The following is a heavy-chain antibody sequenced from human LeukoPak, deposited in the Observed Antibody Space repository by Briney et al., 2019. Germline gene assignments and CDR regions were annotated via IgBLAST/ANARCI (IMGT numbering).Heavy chain of an antibody. CDR2: INHSGST. CDR3: ARGLTTVSSYNWFDP. Sequence: SETLSLTCAVYGGSFSGYYWSWIRQPPGKGLEWIGEINHSGSTNYNPSLKSRVTISVDTSKNQFSLKLSSVTAADTAVYYCARGLTTVSSYNWFDPWGQGTLVTVSS. D-gene: IGHD4-11*01. J-gene: IGHJ5*02. V-gene: IGHV4-34*01. CDR1: GGSFSGYY.